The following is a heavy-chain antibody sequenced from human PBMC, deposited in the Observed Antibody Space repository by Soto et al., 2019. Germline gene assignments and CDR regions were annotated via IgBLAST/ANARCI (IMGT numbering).Heavy chain of an antibody. V-gene: IGHV1-69*01. CDR1: GGTFSSYA. Sequence: QVQLVQSGAEVKKPGSSVKVSCKASGGTFSSYAISWVRQAPGQGLEWMGGIIPIFGTANYAQKFQGRVTITVDESTRKAYMEVSSLRSEDTAVYYCSRAAGAVVAAIWSYYGMDVCGQGNTVTV. CDR2: IIPIFGTA. J-gene: IGHJ6*02. CDR3: SRAAGAVVAAIWSYYGMDV. D-gene: IGHD2-15*01.